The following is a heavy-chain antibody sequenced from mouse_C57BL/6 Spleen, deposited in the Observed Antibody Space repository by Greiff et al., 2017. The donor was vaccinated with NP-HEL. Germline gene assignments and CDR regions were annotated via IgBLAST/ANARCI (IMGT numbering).Heavy chain of an antibody. D-gene: IGHD2-3*01. Sequence: EVKLVESEGGLVQPGRSMKLSCTASGFTFSDYYMAWVRQVPEKGLEWVANINYDGSSTYYLDSLKSRFIISRDNAKNILYLQMSSLKSEDTATYYCARVGDGYSYWYFDVWGTGTTVTVSS. CDR2: INYDGSST. CDR3: ARVGDGYSYWYFDV. CDR1: GFTFSDYY. V-gene: IGHV5-16*01. J-gene: IGHJ1*03.